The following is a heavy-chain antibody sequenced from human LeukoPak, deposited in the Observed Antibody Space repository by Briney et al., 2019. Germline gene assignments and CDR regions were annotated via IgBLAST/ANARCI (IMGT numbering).Heavy chain of an antibody. CDR2: ISYDGSNK. J-gene: IGHJ4*02. D-gene: IGHD3-9*01. V-gene: IGHV3-30*04. CDR3: ARGIYFDWWFEAYFDY. CDR1: GFTFSSYA. Sequence: GGSLRLSCAASGFTFSSYAMHWVSQAPGKGLEWGAVISYDGSNKYYAESVKGRLTISKDNSNNTLYLQMTSLRAEETAVYYCARGIYFDWWFEAYFDYWGQGTLVTVSS.